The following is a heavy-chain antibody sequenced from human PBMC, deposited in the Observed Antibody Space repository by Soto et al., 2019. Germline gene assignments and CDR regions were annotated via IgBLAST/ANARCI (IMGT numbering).Heavy chain of an antibody. Sequence: PGGSLRLSCAAFEFSFSAYDLHWVRQVTGKGLEWVSGIDSAGKTYYSGSVKGRFTISRENAKNSVHLQMNNLRAGDTAVYYCAKDRDYYYHYSGIDSWGQGTLVTVSS. CDR3: AKDRDYYYHYSGIDS. CDR1: EFSFSAYD. D-gene: IGHD3-22*01. V-gene: IGHV3-13*04. CDR2: IDSAGKT. J-gene: IGHJ4*02.